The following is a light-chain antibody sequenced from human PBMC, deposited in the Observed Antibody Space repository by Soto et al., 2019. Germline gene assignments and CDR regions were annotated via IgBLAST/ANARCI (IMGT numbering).Light chain of an antibody. V-gene: IGKV3-20*01. Sequence: ETVMTQSPATLSVSPGGRATLSCRASQSISDTLAWYQQKPGQAPRLLIYGASSRATGIPDRFSGTGSETDFTLTISRLEPEDFAVYYCQQYDNSPITFGQGTRLEI. CDR3: QQYDNSPIT. CDR1: QSISDT. CDR2: GAS. J-gene: IGKJ5*01.